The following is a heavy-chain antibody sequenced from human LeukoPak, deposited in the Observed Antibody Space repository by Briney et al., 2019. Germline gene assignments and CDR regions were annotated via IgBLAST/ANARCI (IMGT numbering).Heavy chain of an antibody. CDR3: ARDHESTGWSNLGRTMNDAFDI. J-gene: IGHJ3*02. V-gene: IGHV1-69*04. D-gene: IGHD2-15*01. CDR2: IIPILGIA. Sequence: SVKVSCKASGYTFTSYDINWVRQATGQGLEWMGRIIPILGIANYAQKFQGRVTITADKSTSTAYMELSSLRSEDTAVYYCARDHESTGWSNLGRTMNDAFDIWGQGTMVTVSS. CDR1: GYTFTSYD.